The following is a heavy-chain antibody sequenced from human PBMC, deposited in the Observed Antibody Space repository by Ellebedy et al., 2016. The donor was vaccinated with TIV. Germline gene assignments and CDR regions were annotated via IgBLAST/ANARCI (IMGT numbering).Heavy chain of an antibody. CDR1: GFTFSSYG. V-gene: IGHV3-33*01. D-gene: IGHD4-23*01. CDR3: AREIIYGGYYFDY. Sequence: GESLKISXAASGFTFSSYGMHWVRQAPGKGLEWVAVIWSDGTTKYYSDSVKGRFTISRDNSKNTLYLQMSSLRAEDTAVYYCAREIIYGGYYFDYWGQGTLVTVSS. CDR2: IWSDGTTK. J-gene: IGHJ4*02.